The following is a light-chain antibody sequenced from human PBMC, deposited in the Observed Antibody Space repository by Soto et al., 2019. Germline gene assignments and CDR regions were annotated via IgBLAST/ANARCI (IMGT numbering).Light chain of an antibody. V-gene: IGLV1-40*01. CDR1: SSNIGAGYD. J-gene: IGLJ1*01. CDR3: QSYDSSLSGSNV. CDR2: GNS. Sequence: QSALTQPPSVSGAPGLRVTISCTGSSSNIGAGYDVHWYQQLPGTAPKLLIYGNSNRPSGVPDRFSGSKSGTSASLAITGLQAEDEADYYCQSYDSSLSGSNVFGTGTKVTVL.